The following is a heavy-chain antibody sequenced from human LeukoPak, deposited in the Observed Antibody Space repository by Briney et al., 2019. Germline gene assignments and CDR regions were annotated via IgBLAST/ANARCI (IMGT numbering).Heavy chain of an antibody. Sequence: PSETLSLTCTVSGGSISSYYWSWIRQPPGKGLEWIGYIYTSGSTNYNPSLKSRVTISVDTSKNQFSLKLSSVTAADTAVYYCARHRREGDSSSWYTYYYYYYTDVWGKGTTVTVSS. CDR1: GGSISSYY. CDR3: ARHRREGDSSSWYTYYYYYYTDV. D-gene: IGHD6-13*01. V-gene: IGHV4-4*09. CDR2: IYTSGST. J-gene: IGHJ6*03.